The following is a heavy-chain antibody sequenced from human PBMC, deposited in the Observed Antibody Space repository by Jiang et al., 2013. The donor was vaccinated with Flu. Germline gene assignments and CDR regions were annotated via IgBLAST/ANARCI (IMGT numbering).Heavy chain of an antibody. D-gene: IGHD2-2*01. V-gene: IGHV1-69*04. CDR3: AGDLGSECSSTSCYPVAGFDP. J-gene: IGHJ5*02. Sequence: AEVKKPGSSVKVSCKASGGTFSSYTISWVRQAPGQGLEWMGRIIPILGIANYAQKFQGRVTITADKSTSTAYMELSSLRSEDTAVYYCAGDLGSECSSTSCYPVAGFDPWGQGTLVTVSS. CDR1: GGTFSSYT. CDR2: IIPILGIA.